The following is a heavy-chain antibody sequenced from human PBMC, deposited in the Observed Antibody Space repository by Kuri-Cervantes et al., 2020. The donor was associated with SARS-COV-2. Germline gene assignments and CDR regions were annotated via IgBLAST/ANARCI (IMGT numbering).Heavy chain of an antibody. CDR2: IYYSGST. J-gene: IGHJ6*03. CDR3: ARAPVRGPHHMDYYYMDV. D-gene: IGHD3-10*01. V-gene: IGHV4-39*01. Sequence: SETLSLTCTVSGGSISSSSYYWGWIRQPPGKGLEWIGSIYYSGSTYCNPSLKSRVTISVDTSKNQFSLKLSSVTAADTAVYYCARAPVRGPHHMDYYYMDVWGKGTTVTVSS. CDR1: GGSISSSSYY.